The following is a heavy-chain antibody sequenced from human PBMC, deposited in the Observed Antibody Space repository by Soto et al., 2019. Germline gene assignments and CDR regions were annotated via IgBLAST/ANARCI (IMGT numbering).Heavy chain of an antibody. CDR3: ARALLWFGELSVAFDI. J-gene: IGHJ3*02. CDR1: GYTFTSCD. V-gene: IGHV1-8*01. Sequence: ASVKVSCKASGYTFTSCDINWVRQATGQGLEWMGCMNPNSGNTGYAQKFQGRVTMTRNTSISTAYMELSSLRSEDTAVYYCARALLWFGELSVAFDIGGQGTMVTVSS. D-gene: IGHD3-10*01. CDR2: MNPNSGNT.